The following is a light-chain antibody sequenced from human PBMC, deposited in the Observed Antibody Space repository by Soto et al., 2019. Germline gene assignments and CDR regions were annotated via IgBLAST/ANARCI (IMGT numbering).Light chain of an antibody. Sequence: QSALTQPASVSGSPGQSITISCIGTSSDVGSNDYVSWYQQNPGKAPKLMIYDVSTRPSGVSVRFSGSKSGNTASLTISGLQAEDEADYYCSSYTTDAVVFGGGTKLTVL. CDR1: SSDVGSNDY. J-gene: IGLJ3*02. CDR2: DVS. CDR3: SSYTTDAVV. V-gene: IGLV2-14*01.